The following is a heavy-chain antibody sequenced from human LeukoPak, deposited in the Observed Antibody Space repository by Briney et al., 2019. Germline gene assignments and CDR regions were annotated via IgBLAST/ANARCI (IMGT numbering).Heavy chain of an antibody. D-gene: IGHD4-23*01. Sequence: ASVKVSCKASGYTFTGYYMHWVRQAPGQGLEWMGGINPNSGGTNYAQKFQGRVTMTRDTSISTAYMELSRLRSDDTAVYYCASSSYYGGNLPNFDYWGQGTLVTVSS. CDR1: GYTFTGYY. V-gene: IGHV1-2*02. CDR3: ASSSYYGGNLPNFDY. CDR2: INPNSGGT. J-gene: IGHJ4*02.